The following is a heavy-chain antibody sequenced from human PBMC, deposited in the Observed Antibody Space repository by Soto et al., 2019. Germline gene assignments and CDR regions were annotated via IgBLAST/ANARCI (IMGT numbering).Heavy chain of an antibody. D-gene: IGHD3-9*01. CDR3: TRRYNRNDNYFDP. CDR1: GASISVHSYY. J-gene: IGHJ5*02. V-gene: IGHV4-39*01. Sequence: SEPLSLTCTVSGASISVHSYYWTWIRQPPGKGLEWIGSSYYSGTTYFNPSHKSRATISVDTSKNQFSLRLTSVTAADTAIYYCTRRYNRNDNYFDPWGPGALVTVSS. CDR2: SYYSGTT.